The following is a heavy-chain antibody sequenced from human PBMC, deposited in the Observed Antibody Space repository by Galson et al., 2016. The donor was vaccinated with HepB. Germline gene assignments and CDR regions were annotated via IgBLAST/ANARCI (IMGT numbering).Heavy chain of an antibody. CDR1: GFTLNNYG. Sequence: SLRLSCAASGFTLNNYGIHWVRQAPGKGLEWVAGISFDENSKFYGDSVRGRFTISRDNSKNTLYLQMNSLRAEDTAVYFCAKETMSCTIDTRNSGLMSNWFDPWGQGTLVTVSS. V-gene: IGHV3-30*18. D-gene: IGHD2-8*01. CDR2: ISFDENSK. J-gene: IGHJ5*02. CDR3: AKETMSCTIDTRNSGLMSNWFDP.